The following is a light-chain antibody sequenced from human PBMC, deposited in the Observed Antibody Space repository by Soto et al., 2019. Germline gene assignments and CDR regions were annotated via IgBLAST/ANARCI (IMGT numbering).Light chain of an antibody. CDR2: EVT. CDR3: SSYTSSGTHWV. J-gene: IGLJ3*02. CDR1: SSDIGTYNY. Sequence: QSVLTQPASVSGSPGQSITISCTGSSSDIGTYNYLSWYQQHPGKAPKLIIYEVTDRPSGISDRFSGSKSGNTASLTISGLQAEDEADYYCSSYTSSGTHWVFGGGTKLTV. V-gene: IGLV2-14*01.